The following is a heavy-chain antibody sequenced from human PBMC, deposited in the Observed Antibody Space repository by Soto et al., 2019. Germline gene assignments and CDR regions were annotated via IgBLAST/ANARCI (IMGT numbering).Heavy chain of an antibody. V-gene: IGHV4-61*01. D-gene: IGHD3-10*01. J-gene: IGHJ6*02. Sequence: SETLSLTCTVSGGSVSSGSYYWSWIRQPPGKGLEWIGYIYYSGSTNYNPSLKSRVTISVDTSKNQFSLKLSSVTAADTAVYYCARDRVLLWFGETRTHYYYYGMDVWGQGTTVTVS. CDR2: IYYSGST. CDR1: GGSVSSGSYY. CDR3: ARDRVLLWFGETRTHYYYYGMDV.